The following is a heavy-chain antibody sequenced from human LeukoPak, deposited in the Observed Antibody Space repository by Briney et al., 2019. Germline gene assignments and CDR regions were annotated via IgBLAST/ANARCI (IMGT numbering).Heavy chain of an antibody. V-gene: IGHV4-39*07. CDR1: GGSISSGGYY. D-gene: IGHD3-10*01. Sequence: SETLSLTCTVSGGSISSGGYYWGWTRQPPGKGLEWIGEINRGGDTNYNPSLKSRVTISLDTSKNQFSLKLSSVTAADTAVYYCARGYGSGSYYNYWGQGTLVTVSS. CDR3: ARGYGSGSYYNY. J-gene: IGHJ4*02. CDR2: INRGGDT.